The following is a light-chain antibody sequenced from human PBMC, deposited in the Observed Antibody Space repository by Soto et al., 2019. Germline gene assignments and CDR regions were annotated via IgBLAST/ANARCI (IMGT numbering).Light chain of an antibody. CDR3: QQSYSPPYA. J-gene: IGKJ2*01. Sequence: DIPMTQSPSSLSASVGDRVTITCRASQRIGSFLNWYQQRPGKVPKFLISAASTLQSGVPSRFSGSGSGTDFTLTISSLQPEDFATYYCQQSYSPPYAFGQGTRLEIK. CDR1: QRIGSF. CDR2: AAS. V-gene: IGKV1-39*01.